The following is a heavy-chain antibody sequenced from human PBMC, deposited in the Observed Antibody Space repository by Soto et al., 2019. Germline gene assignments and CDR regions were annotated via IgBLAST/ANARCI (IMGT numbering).Heavy chain of an antibody. CDR2: IYHSGST. D-gene: IGHD5-12*01. V-gene: IGHV4-38-2*02. Sequence: PSETLSLTCAVSVYSIISGYYCGWIRQPPGKGLEWIGSIYHSGSTYYNPSLKSRVTISVDTSKNQFSLKLSSVTAADTAVYYCARDRKVGYSGYGGEDYWGQGTLVTVSS. CDR3: ARDRKVGYSGYGGEDY. J-gene: IGHJ4*02. CDR1: VYSIISGYY.